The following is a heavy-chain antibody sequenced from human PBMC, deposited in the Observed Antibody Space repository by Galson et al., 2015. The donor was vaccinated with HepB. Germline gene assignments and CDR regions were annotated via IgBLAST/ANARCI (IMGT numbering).Heavy chain of an antibody. CDR1: GYTSTEYG. J-gene: IGHJ5*02. D-gene: IGHD5-24*01. V-gene: IGHV7-4-1*02. CDR3: ARRDGNNWFDP. Sequence: SVKVSCKASGYTSTEYGLNWVRQAPGQGLEWMGWINTETANPTYAQGFTGRFVFSLDASVNTAYLQISSLKADDTAVYYCARRDGNNWFDPWGQGTLVTVSS. CDR2: INTETANP.